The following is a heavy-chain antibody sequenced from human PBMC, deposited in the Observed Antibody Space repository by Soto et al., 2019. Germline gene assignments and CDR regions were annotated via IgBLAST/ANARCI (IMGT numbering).Heavy chain of an antibody. CDR1: GFTFSSYA. V-gene: IGHV3-23*01. D-gene: IGHD6-13*01. Sequence: GGSLRLSCAASGFTFSSYAMSWVRQAPGKGLEWVSAISGSGGSTYYADSVKGRFTISRDNSKNTLYLQMNSLRAEDTAVYYCARVAAAGLSWYYFDYWGQGTLVTVSS. CDR2: ISGSGGST. CDR3: ARVAAAGLSWYYFDY. J-gene: IGHJ4*02.